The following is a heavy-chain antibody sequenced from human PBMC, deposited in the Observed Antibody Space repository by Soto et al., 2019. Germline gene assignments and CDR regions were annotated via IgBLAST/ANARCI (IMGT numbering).Heavy chain of an antibody. CDR3: AKDPQFSGWLSAQTFDY. CDR2: ITGSGDST. D-gene: IGHD6-19*01. V-gene: IGHV3-23*01. J-gene: IGHJ4*02. CDR1: GFTFSSHA. Sequence: EVQLLESGGGLVQPGGSLRLSCAVSGFTFSSHAMSWVRQAPGKGLERVSSITGSGDSTYYADSVKGRFTICIDISKSTLYRQMNSLRAEDTAVYYCAKDPQFSGWLSAQTFDYWGQGTQFTVSS.